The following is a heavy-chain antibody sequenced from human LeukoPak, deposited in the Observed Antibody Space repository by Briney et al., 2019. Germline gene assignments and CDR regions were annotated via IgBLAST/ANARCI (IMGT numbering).Heavy chain of an antibody. D-gene: IGHD2-21*02. CDR1: GFTFSSYG. CDR3: ANPYCGGDCYYFDY. J-gene: IGHJ4*02. Sequence: GGSLRLSCAASGFTFSSYGMHWVRQAPGKGLEWVAVISYDGSNKYYADSVKGRFTISRGNSKNTLYLQMNSLRAEDTAVYYCANPYCGGDCYYFDYWGQGTLVTVSS. CDR2: ISYDGSNK. V-gene: IGHV3-30*18.